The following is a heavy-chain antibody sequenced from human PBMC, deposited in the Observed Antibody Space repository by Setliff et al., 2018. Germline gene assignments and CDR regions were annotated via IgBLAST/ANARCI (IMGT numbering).Heavy chain of an antibody. Sequence: PGESLKISCKGSGYSFTNYWIGWVRQMPGKGLEWMGIIYPGDSNTRYSPSFQGQVTISADKSITTAYLQWSSLKASDNAMYYCARRGGYCSGGNSPRHDYWGQGTLVTVSS. CDR1: GYSFTNYW. CDR3: ARRGGYCSGGNSPRHDY. CDR2: IYPGDSNT. J-gene: IGHJ4*02. D-gene: IGHD2-15*01. V-gene: IGHV5-51*01.